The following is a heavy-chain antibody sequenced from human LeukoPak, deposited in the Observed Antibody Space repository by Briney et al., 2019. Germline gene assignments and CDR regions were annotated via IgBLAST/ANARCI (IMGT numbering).Heavy chain of an antibody. Sequence: PGTSLRLSCTASGFTISGDAMHWVRQAPGKGLQWVAHISFDGSYKYYADSVKGRFTISRDNSKNTLYLQMNSLRTDDTALFYCARETLDALDLWGPGTLVTVSP. CDR1: GFTISGDA. J-gene: IGHJ3*01. CDR2: ISFDGSYK. V-gene: IGHV3-30*04. CDR3: ARETLDALDL.